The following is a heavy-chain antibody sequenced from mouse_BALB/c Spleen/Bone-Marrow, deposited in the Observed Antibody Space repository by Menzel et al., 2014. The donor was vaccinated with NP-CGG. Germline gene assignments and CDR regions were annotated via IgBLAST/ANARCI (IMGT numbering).Heavy chain of an antibody. CDR3: ARNYGSSLDY. CDR1: GFNIEDSY. J-gene: IGHJ2*01. D-gene: IGHD1-1*01. CDR2: IDPANGNT. Sequence: EVQLQQPGAEIVKPGASVKSSCTTSGFNIEDSYIYWMKQRPEQGLEWIGRIDPANGNTKYDPKFQGKATITVDTSSATAYLQLSSLTSEDTAVYYCARNYGSSLDYWGQGTTLTVSS. V-gene: IGHV14-3*02.